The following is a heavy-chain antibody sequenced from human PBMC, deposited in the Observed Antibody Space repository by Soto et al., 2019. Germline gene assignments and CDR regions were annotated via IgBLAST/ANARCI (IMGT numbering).Heavy chain of an antibody. CDR3: ANAGFWSGYYSLVDY. CDR2: MSWNSGSI. Sequence: EVKLVESGGGLVQPGRSLRLSCAASGFTFDDYAMHWVRQAPGKGLEWVSGMSWNSGSIGYADSVKGRFTISRDNSKNSLYLRMDSPRAEDTALYYDANAGFWSGYYSLVDYWGQGTLVNVSS. D-gene: IGHD3-3*01. V-gene: IGHV3-9*01. J-gene: IGHJ4*02. CDR1: GFTFDDYA.